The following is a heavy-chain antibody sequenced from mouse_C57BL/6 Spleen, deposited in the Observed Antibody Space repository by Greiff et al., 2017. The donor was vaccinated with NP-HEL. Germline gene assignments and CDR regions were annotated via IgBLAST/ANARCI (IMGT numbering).Heavy chain of an antibody. D-gene: IGHD2-4*01. V-gene: IGHV1-85*01. CDR1: GYTFTSYD. CDR2: IYPRDGST. CDR3: ARSGYDYDRAWFAY. J-gene: IGHJ3*01. Sequence: VQLQQSGPELVKPGASVKLSCKASGYTFTSYDINWVKQRPGQGLEWIGWIYPRDGSTKYNEKFKGKATLTVDTSSSTAYMELHSLPSEDSAVYFCARSGYDYDRAWFAYWGQGTLVTVSA.